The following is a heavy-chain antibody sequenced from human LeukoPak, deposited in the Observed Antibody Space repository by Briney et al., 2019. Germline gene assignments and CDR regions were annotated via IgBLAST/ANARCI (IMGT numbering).Heavy chain of an antibody. J-gene: IGHJ4*02. CDR2: ISYDGTNK. CDR3: AKDDRGNEAPFDY. V-gene: IGHV3-30*18. Sequence: GGSLRLSCAASGFTFSNYDMHWVRQAPGKGLEWVAVISYDGTNKYYADSVKGRFTISRDNSKNTLHLQMNSLRAEDTAVCYCAKDDRGNEAPFDYWGQGTLVTVSS. CDR1: GFTFSNYD.